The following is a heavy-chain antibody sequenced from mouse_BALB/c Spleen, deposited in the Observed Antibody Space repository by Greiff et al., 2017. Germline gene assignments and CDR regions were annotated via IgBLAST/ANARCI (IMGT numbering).Heavy chain of an antibody. CDR1: GFTFSSFG. CDR2: ISSGSSTI. J-gene: IGHJ2*01. Sequence: EVKLVESGGGLVQPGGSRKLSCAASGFTFSSFGMHWVRQAPEKGLEWVAYISSGSSTIYYADTVKGRFTISRDNPKNTLFLQMTSLRSEDTAMYYCARDLTGTDYWGQGTTLTVSS. V-gene: IGHV5-17*02. D-gene: IGHD4-1*01. CDR3: ARDLTGTDY.